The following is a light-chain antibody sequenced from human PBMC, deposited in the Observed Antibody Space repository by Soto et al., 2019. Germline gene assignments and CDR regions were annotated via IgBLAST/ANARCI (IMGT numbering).Light chain of an antibody. Sequence: TQSPLSLSVSQGERATLSCGASQSVSNNYLAWFQQKPGQAPRLLIYGASSRATGIPDRFSGSGSGTDFTLTISRLEPEDFAVYYCQQHGSSPLTFGRGTKVDIK. CDR3: QQHGSSPLT. J-gene: IGKJ4*01. V-gene: IGKV3-20*01. CDR1: QSVSNNY. CDR2: GAS.